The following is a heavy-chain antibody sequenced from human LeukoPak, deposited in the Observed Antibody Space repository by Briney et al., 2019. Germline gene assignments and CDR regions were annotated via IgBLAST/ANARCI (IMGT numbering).Heavy chain of an antibody. CDR2: IYTSGST. Sequence: SETLSLTCTVSGGSISSYYWSWIRQPAGKGLEWIGRIYTSGSTNYNPSLKSRVTMLVDTSKNQFSLKLSSVTAADTAVYYCARAPIAAAGTVYFDYWGQGTLVTVSS. J-gene: IGHJ4*02. CDR1: GGSISSYY. D-gene: IGHD6-13*01. CDR3: ARAPIAAAGTVYFDY. V-gene: IGHV4-4*07.